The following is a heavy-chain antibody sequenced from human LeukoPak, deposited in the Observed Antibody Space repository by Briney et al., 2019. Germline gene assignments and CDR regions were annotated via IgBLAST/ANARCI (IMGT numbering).Heavy chain of an antibody. Sequence: GASVKVSCKASGYTFTSYYMHWVRQAPGQGREWMGIINPSGGSTSYAQKFQGRVTITTDESTSTAYMELSRLRSEDTAVYYCASGLTIFGVANPLYYFDYWGQGTLVTVSS. CDR1: GYTFTSYY. CDR2: INPSGGST. D-gene: IGHD3-3*01. V-gene: IGHV1-46*01. J-gene: IGHJ4*02. CDR3: ASGLTIFGVANPLYYFDY.